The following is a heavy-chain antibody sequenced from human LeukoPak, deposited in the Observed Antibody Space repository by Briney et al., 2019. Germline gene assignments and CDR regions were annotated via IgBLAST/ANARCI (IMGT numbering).Heavy chain of an antibody. CDR2: IGGRGTIT. V-gene: IGHV3-23*01. CDR3: AKDDDYVEYGYYFDF. J-gene: IGHJ4*02. Sequence: GGSLRLSCAASGFTFSSYAMSWARQPPGKGREWVSAIGGRGTITYYADSVKGRFTISKDNSKNTLYLQMNSLRAEDTAVYYCAKDDDYVEYGYYFDFWGQGTLVTVSS. D-gene: IGHD4-17*01. CDR1: GFTFSSYA.